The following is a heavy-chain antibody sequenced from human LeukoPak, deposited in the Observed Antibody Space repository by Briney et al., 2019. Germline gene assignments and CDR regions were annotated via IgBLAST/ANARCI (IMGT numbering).Heavy chain of an antibody. V-gene: IGHV3-21*01. J-gene: IGHJ4*02. CDR2: ISSGSSYI. CDR3: ARDLNDYYSYYYDY. Sequence: PGGSLRLSCAASGFTFSGYSMNWVRQAPGKGLEWVSSISSGSSYIYYADSVKGRFTISRDNAKNSLYLQMNSLRAEDSAAYYCARDLNDYYSYYYDYWGQGTLVTVSS. D-gene: IGHD3-22*01. CDR1: GFTFSGYS.